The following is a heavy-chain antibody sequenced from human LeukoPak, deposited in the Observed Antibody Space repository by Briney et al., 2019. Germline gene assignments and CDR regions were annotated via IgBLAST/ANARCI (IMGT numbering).Heavy chain of an antibody. V-gene: IGHV3-7*01. CDR2: ITQDGSEQ. Sequence: GGSLRLSCSASGFTFRSSWMTWVGQAPGQGLEWVDNITQDGSEQYTVDYEKGQFTISRDNDKKLVFLEMNSRRVDDTAVYYGARVGPAYYYYDRDAWGNGTTVIVSS. J-gene: IGHJ6*03. CDR3: ARVGPAYYYYDRDA. CDR1: GFTFRSSW.